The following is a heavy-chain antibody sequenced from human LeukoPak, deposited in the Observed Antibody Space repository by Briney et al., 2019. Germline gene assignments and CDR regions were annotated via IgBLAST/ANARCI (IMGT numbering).Heavy chain of an antibody. D-gene: IGHD1-26*01. CDR3: AKIKNWGLQGGAFDI. V-gene: IGHV3-53*01. CDR1: GFTVSSNY. CDR2: IYSGGST. J-gene: IGHJ3*02. Sequence: PGGSLRLSCAASGFTVSSNYMSWVRQAPGKGLEWVSVIYSGGSTYYADSVKGRFTISRDNSKNTLYLQMNSLRAEDTAVYYCAKIKNWGLQGGAFDIWGQGTMVTVSS.